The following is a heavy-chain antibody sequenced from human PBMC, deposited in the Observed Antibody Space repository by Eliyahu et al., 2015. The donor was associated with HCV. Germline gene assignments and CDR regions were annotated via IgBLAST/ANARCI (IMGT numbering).Heavy chain of an antibody. V-gene: IGHV5-51*01. CDR2: IYPGDSDT. J-gene: IGHJ3*02. CDR1: GYXFTXYW. Sequence: VQLVQSGAXVKKPGESLXISCKGSGYXFTXYWIGXVRQMPGKGLEWMGIIYPGDSDTRYSPSFQGQVTISADKSISAAYLQWSSLKASDTAIYYCARQMGITIYRGPFDIWGQGTMVTVSS. D-gene: IGHD3-3*01. CDR3: ARQMGITIYRGPFDI.